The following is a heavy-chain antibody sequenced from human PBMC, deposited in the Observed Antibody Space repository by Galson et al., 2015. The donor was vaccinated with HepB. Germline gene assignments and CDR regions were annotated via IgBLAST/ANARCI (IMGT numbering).Heavy chain of an antibody. Sequence: SLRLSCAASGFTFRNYWMGWVRQAPGKGLEWVANLKQDGSQNYYLDSVKGRFTISRDNTKNSLYLQMNGLRAEDTAVYYCARIGYSSSSFDYWGQGTLVTVSS. CDR1: GFTFRNYW. D-gene: IGHD6-6*01. J-gene: IGHJ4*02. CDR3: ARIGYSSSSFDY. V-gene: IGHV3-7*03. CDR2: LKQDGSQN.